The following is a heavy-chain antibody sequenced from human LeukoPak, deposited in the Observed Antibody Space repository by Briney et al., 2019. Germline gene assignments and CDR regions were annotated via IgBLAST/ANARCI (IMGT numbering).Heavy chain of an antibody. Sequence: GASVTVSFKASGYTFIVFNIHWVRQAPGQGLEWMAWINPQSGATNYAQKVQGRVTMTRDRSNYTVYMEVTSLRSDDTAVYYCARGGDDSGLYFAYWGQGTLVTVSS. CDR3: ARGGDDSGLYFAY. CDR1: GYTFIVFN. CDR2: INPQSGAT. D-gene: IGHD3-22*01. V-gene: IGHV1-2*02. J-gene: IGHJ4*02.